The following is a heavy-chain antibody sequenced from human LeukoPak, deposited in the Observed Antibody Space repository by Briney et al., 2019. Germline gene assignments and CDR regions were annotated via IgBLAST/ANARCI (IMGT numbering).Heavy chain of an antibody. V-gene: IGHV3-66*01. J-gene: IGHJ3*02. Sequence: GGSLRLSCAASGSTVSSNYMSWVRQAPGKGLEWVSVIYSGGSTYYADSVKGRFTISRDNSKNTLHLQMNSLRAEDTAVYYCAREGFGELWGAFDIWGQGTMVTVSS. CDR2: IYSGGST. D-gene: IGHD3-10*01. CDR1: GSTVSSNY. CDR3: AREGFGELWGAFDI.